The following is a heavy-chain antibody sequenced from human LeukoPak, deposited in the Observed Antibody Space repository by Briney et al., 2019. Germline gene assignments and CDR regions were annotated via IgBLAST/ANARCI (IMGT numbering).Heavy chain of an antibody. CDR2: ISYDGSNE. D-gene: IGHD3-10*01. V-gene: IGHV3-30*18. J-gene: IGHJ4*02. Sequence: GGSLRLSRAASGFTFSSYDMHWVRQAPGKGLEWVAVISYDGSNEYYADSVQGRFTISRDNSRNTLYLQMNSLRAEDTAVYYCAKRGQYYFDYWGQGTLVTVSS. CDR3: AKRGQYYFDY. CDR1: GFTFSSYD.